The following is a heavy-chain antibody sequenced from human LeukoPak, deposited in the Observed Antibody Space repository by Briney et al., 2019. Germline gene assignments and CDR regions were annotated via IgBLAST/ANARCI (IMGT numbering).Heavy chain of an antibody. D-gene: IGHD3-22*01. CDR3: AKVNYYDGSGYYYDAFDI. Sequence: PGGSLRLSCAASGFTFSSYAMRWVRPAPGKGLEWVSGISGSGGSAYYADSVKGRFTISRDNSKNTLYLQENSLRAEDTAVYYCAKVNYYDGSGYYYDAFDIWGQGAMVTVSS. J-gene: IGHJ3*02. CDR2: ISGSGGSA. V-gene: IGHV3-23*01. CDR1: GFTFSSYA.